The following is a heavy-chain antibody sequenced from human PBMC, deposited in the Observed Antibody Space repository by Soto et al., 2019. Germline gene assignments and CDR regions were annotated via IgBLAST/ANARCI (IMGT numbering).Heavy chain of an antibody. Sequence: GGSLRLSCAASGFTFSIYSMNWVRQAPGKGLEWVSYIMPGSSHIFYADTVKGRFTISRDNAKNSLYLQMNSLRADDTAVYYCAKENGGGIGMVTSYFDDWGQGALVTVSS. CDR1: GFTFSIYS. CDR3: AKENGGGIGMVTSYFDD. J-gene: IGHJ4*02. V-gene: IGHV3-48*01. D-gene: IGHD5-18*01. CDR2: IMPGSSHI.